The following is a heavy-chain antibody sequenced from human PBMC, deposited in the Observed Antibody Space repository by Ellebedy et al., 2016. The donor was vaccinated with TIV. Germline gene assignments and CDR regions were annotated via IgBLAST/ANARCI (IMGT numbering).Heavy chain of an antibody. CDR2: INHSGST. Sequence: SETLSLTXAVYGGSFSYHYWSWIRQPPGKGLEWIGEINHSGSTNYDPSLKGRVTISVDTSKSQFSLKLSSVTAADTAVYYCARGRSHSLGDIVVVPSAFYSYYYMDVWGKGTTVTVSS. CDR3: ARGRSHSLGDIVVVPSAFYSYYYMDV. V-gene: IGHV4-34*01. D-gene: IGHD2-2*01. CDR1: GGSFSYHY. J-gene: IGHJ6*03.